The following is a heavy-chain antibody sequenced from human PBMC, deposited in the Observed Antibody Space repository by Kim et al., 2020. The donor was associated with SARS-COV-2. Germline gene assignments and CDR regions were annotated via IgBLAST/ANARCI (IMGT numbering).Heavy chain of an antibody. V-gene: IGHV1-46*01. Sequence: FQGRVTMTRDTSTSTVYMELSSLRSEDTAVYYCAREGCSSTSCYEGYFDYWGQGTLVTVSS. D-gene: IGHD2-2*01. CDR3: AREGCSSTSCYEGYFDY. J-gene: IGHJ4*02.